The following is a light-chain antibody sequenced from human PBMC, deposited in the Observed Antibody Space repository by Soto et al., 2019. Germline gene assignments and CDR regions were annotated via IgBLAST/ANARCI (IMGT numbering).Light chain of an antibody. CDR1: RSVRSY. V-gene: IGKV3-11*01. J-gene: IGKJ5*01. CDR3: QQRYAWPPIT. Sequence: EIVLTQSPATLSLSPGERATLSCRASRSVRSYLAWYQQKPGQAPRLLIYDASNRASGIPARFSGSGSETDFTLHISNIEPEDFAVYYCQQRYAWPPITFGQGTRLEIK. CDR2: DAS.